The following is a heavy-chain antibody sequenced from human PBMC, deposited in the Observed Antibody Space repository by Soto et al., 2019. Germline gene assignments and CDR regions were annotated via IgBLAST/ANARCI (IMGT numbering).Heavy chain of an antibody. CDR3: ARSLDYGDYVFDY. D-gene: IGHD4-17*01. CDR2: ISSTTRYI. Sequence: GGSLRLSCAASGFTFSDYNMNWIRQAPGKGLEWVSSISSTTRYINYGDSVKGRFTISRDNARSSLYLQMNSLRAEDTAVYYCARSLDYGDYVFDYWGQG. J-gene: IGHJ4*02. V-gene: IGHV3-11*06. CDR1: GFTFSDYN.